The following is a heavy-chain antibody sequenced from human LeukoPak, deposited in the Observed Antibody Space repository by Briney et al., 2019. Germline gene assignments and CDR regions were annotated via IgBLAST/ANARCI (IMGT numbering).Heavy chain of an antibody. CDR2: IYYSGST. J-gene: IGHJ4*02. D-gene: IGHD3-22*01. V-gene: IGHV4-59*12. CDR3: ARENYDSSYFDY. Sequence: SETLSLTCTVSGGSINNYYWNWIRQPPGKGLEWVGYIYYSGSTNYNPSLTSRVTISVDTSKNHFSLKLSSVTAADTAVYYCARENYDSSYFDYWGQGTLVTVSS. CDR1: GGSINNYY.